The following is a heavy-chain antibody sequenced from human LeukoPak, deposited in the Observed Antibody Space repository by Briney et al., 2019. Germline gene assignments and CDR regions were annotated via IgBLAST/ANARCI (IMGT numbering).Heavy chain of an antibody. J-gene: IGHJ5*02. D-gene: IGHD4-17*01. CDR1: GFTFSSYA. CDR3: AKGRTTVSASDP. CDR2: TSGSGGST. Sequence: PGGSLRLSCAASGFTFSSYAMSWVRQAPGKGLEWVSGTSGSGGSTYYADSVRGRFTISRDNSKNTLYLQMNSLRAEDTAVYYCAKGRTTVSASDPWGQGTLVTASS. V-gene: IGHV3-23*01.